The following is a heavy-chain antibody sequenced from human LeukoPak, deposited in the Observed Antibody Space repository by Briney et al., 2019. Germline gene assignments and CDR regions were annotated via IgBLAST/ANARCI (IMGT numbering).Heavy chain of an antibody. CDR1: GYIFTNNA. CDR2: MNTNTRNP. CDR3: ARIRAPSSFGQRESDY. D-gene: IGHD3-3*02. V-gene: IGHV7-4-1*02. Sequence: ASVKVSCKASGYIFTNNAMNWVRQAPGQGLEWMGWMNTNTRNPTYAQGFTGRFVFSLDTSVSTAYLQISSLKAEDTAVYYCARIRAPSSFGQRESDYWGQGTLVTVSS. J-gene: IGHJ4*02.